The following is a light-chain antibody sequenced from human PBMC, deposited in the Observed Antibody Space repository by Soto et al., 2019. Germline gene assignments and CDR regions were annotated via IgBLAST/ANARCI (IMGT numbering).Light chain of an antibody. Sequence: QSVLTQPASVSGSPGQSITISCTGTSSDVGAYNYVSWYQQHPGKAPKLMIFEVNNRPSGVSNRFSGSKSGNTASLAISELQAEDEDDYYCSSYTSSSTLVFGGGTKLTVL. CDR3: SSYTSSSTLV. CDR1: SSDVGAYNY. J-gene: IGLJ2*01. CDR2: EVN. V-gene: IGLV2-14*01.